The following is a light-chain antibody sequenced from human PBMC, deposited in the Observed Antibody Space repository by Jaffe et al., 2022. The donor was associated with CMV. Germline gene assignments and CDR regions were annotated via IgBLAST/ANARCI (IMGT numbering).Light chain of an antibody. CDR2: ATS. V-gene: IGKV1-39*01. Sequence: DIQMTQSPSSLSASVGDTVTITCRASQNIATYLNWYQQKPGKAPKLLIYATSSLQTGVPSRFSGSGSGTDFTLTISGLQLEDFATYYCQQSYRAPPLTFGPGTKVNIK. CDR3: QQSYRAPPLT. CDR1: QNIATY. J-gene: IGKJ3*01.